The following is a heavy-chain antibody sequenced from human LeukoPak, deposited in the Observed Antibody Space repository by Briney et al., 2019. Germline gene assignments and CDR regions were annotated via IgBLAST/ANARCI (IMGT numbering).Heavy chain of an antibody. D-gene: IGHD6-19*01. CDR3: ARDVEQWLVRVYYFDY. CDR1: GFTLSSYS. V-gene: IGHV3-48*01. CDR2: ISSGSTTI. J-gene: IGHJ4*02. Sequence: GGSLRLSCATSGFTLSSYSMNWVRQAPGKGLEWVSYISSGSTTIYYADSVKGRFTISRDNAKNSLYLQMNSLRAEDAAVYYCARDVEQWLVRVYYFDYWGQGTLVTVSS.